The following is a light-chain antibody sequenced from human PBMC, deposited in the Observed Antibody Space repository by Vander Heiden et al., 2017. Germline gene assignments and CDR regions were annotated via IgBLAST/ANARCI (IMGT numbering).Light chain of an antibody. J-gene: IGLJ2*01. CDR3: SSYRDSSTVV. Sequence: QSALTQPASVSGSPGQSITISCTGTNRDIGSYNFVSWYQQHPGRAPKLLIYEVTNRPSGVSNRFSGSKFGNTASLTVSGLQAEDEADYYCSSYRDSSTVVFGGGTKLTV. CDR1: NRDIGSYNF. CDR2: EVT. V-gene: IGLV2-14*03.